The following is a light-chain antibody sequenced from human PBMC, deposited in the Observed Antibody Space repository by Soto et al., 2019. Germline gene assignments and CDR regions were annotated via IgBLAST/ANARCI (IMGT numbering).Light chain of an antibody. Sequence: DLQMTQSPSSVSASVGDRVTITCRASQDIGSWLAWYQRKPGKAPNLLIYAASSLQSGVPSRFSGSGSGTDFTLTISSLQPEDFATYYCQHANSFPLTFGQGTRLEIK. CDR3: QHANSFPLT. CDR1: QDIGSW. J-gene: IGKJ5*01. V-gene: IGKV1D-12*01. CDR2: AAS.